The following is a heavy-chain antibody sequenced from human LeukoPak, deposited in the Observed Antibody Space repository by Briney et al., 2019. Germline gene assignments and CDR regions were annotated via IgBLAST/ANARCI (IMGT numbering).Heavy chain of an antibody. V-gene: IGHV4-34*01. D-gene: IGHD6-19*01. J-gene: IGHJ4*02. CDR1: GGSFSGYY. CDR3: ARLRGQWLPDY. Sequence: SETLSLTCAVYGGSFSGYYWSWIRQPPGKGLEWIGEINHSGSTNYNPSLKSRVTISVDTSKNQFSLKLSSVTAADTAVYYCARLRGQWLPDYWGQGTLVTVSS. CDR2: INHSGST.